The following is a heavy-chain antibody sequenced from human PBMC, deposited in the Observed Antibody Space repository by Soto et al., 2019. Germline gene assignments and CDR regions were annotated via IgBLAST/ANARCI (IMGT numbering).Heavy chain of an antibody. Sequence: SVNISCKASGFTFSSYAISWVRQAPGQGLEWMGGIIPIFGTANYAQKFQGRVTITADESTSTAYMELSSLRSEDTAVYYCASLVSIYSSSPRPYDSWGQGTLVTVSS. CDR3: ASLVSIYSSSPRPYDS. D-gene: IGHD6-6*01. J-gene: IGHJ5*01. V-gene: IGHV1-69*13. CDR2: IIPIFGTA. CDR1: GFTFSSYA.